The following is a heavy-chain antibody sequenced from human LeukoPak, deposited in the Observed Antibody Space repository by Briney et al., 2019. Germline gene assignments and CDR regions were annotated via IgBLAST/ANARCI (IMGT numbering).Heavy chain of an antibody. CDR3: VRRVAGTFYFDK. Sequence: SETLSLTCSVSGESIKSTSNYWDWVRQPRGKGLEGIGHIYYSTNTYYNSSLTSRVTISHDTSKNQVSLSLRSVTAADTALYFCVRRVAGTFYFDKWGEGSLVSVSS. V-gene: IGHV4-39*01. D-gene: IGHD6-19*01. CDR2: IYYSTNT. J-gene: IGHJ4*02. CDR1: GESIKSTSNY.